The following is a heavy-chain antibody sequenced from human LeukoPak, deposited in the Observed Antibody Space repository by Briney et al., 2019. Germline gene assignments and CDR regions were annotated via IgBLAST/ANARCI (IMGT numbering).Heavy chain of an antibody. CDR1: GFTFSSYS. D-gene: IGHD6-13*01. Sequence: GGSLRLSCAASGFTFSSYSMNWVRQAPGKGLEWVSSISSSSSYIYYADSVKGRFTISRDNAKNSLYLQMNSLRAEDTAVYYCARDLGSSSSRGYFDYWGQGTLVTVSS. CDR2: ISSSSSYI. CDR3: ARDLGSSSSRGYFDY. J-gene: IGHJ4*02. V-gene: IGHV3-21*01.